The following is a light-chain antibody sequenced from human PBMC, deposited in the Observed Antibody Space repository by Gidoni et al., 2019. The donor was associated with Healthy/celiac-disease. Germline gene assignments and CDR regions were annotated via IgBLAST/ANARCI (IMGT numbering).Light chain of an antibody. J-gene: IGKJ2*01. CDR2: GAS. CDR3: QQYGSSPDT. Sequence: EIVLTQSPGTLSLSPGERATLSCRASQSVRSSYLAWYQQKPGQAPRLLIYGASSRATGIPDRFLGSGSGTDFTLTISRLEPEDFAVYYCQQYGSSPDTFGQGTKLEIK. CDR1: QSVRSSY. V-gene: IGKV3-20*01.